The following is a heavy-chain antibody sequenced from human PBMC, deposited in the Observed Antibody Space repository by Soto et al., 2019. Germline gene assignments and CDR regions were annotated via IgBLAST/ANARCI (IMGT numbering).Heavy chain of an antibody. CDR2: IYYSGST. D-gene: IGHD2-15*01. J-gene: IGHJ4*02. V-gene: IGHV4-59*01. Sequence: SETLSLTCTVSSGSISSYYWSWIRQPPGKGLEWIGYIYYSGSTNYNPSLKSRVTISVDTSKNQFSLKLSSVTAADTAVYYCARDNCSGGSCYSDYWGQGTLVTVSS. CDR1: SGSISSYY. CDR3: ARDNCSGGSCYSDY.